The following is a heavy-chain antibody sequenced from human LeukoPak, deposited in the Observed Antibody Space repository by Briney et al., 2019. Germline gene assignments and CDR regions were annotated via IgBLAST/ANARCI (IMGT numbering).Heavy chain of an antibody. CDR1: GSTFSDYY. V-gene: IGHV3-11*01. D-gene: IGHD6-19*01. CDR2: ISSSGSTI. CDR3: ASDSYSSGWYFDY. J-gene: IGHJ4*02. Sequence: GGSLRLSCAASGSTFSDYYMSWIRQAPGKGLEWVSYISSSGSTIYYADSVKGRFTISRDNAKNSLYLQMNSLRAEDTAVYYCASDSYSSGWYFDYWGQGTLVTVSS.